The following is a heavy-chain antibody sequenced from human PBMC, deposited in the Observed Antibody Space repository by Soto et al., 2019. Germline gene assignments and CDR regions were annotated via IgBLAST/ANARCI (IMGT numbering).Heavy chain of an antibody. CDR2: ISAYNGNT. J-gene: IGHJ6*02. CDR1: GYTFTSYG. V-gene: IGHV1-18*01. Sequence: QVQLVQSGAEVKKPGASVKVSCKASGYTFTSYGISWVRQAPGQGLEWMGWISAYNGNTNYAQKLQGRVTMTTDTSTSTAYMELRSLRSDDTAVYYCASPGEGYGSGSPYYYYGMDVWGQGTTVTVSS. CDR3: ASPGEGYGSGSPYYYYGMDV. D-gene: IGHD3-10*01.